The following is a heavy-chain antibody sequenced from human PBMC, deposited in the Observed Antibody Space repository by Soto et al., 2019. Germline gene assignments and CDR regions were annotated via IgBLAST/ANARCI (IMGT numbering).Heavy chain of an antibody. CDR3: AIGRTATTVIDY. Sequence: SETLSLTCTVSGGSISSGGYYWSWIRQHPGKGLEWIGYIYYSGSTYYNPSLKGRVTISVDTSKNQFFLKLSSVTAADTAVYYCAIGRTATTVIDYWGQGTLVTVSS. J-gene: IGHJ4*02. D-gene: IGHD4-4*01. V-gene: IGHV4-31*03. CDR1: GGSISSGGYY. CDR2: IYYSGST.